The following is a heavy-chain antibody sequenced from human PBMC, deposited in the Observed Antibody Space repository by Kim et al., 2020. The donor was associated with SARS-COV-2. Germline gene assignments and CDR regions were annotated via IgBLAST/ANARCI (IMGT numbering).Heavy chain of an antibody. J-gene: IGHJ4*02. Sequence: GESLKISCKGSGYSFTSYWIGWVRQMPGKGLEWMGIIYPGDSDTRYSPSFQGQVTISADKSISTAYLQWSSLKASDTAVYYCARSGCSGGSCYFIDFDYWGQGTLVTVSS. CDR3: ARSGCSGGSCYFIDFDY. D-gene: IGHD2-15*01. CDR1: GYSFTSYW. V-gene: IGHV5-51*01. CDR2: IYPGDSDT.